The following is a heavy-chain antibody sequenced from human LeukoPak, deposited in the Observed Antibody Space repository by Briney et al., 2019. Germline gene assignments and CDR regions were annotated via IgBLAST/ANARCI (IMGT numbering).Heavy chain of an antibody. J-gene: IGHJ4*02. D-gene: IGHD2-15*01. CDR2: ISSSSSTI. V-gene: IGHV3-48*02. CDR1: GFTFNTYA. CDR3: ARARASGRSGFDY. Sequence: GGSLRLSCVASGFTFNTYAMTWVRQAPGKGLEWVSYISSSSSTIYYADSVKGRFTISRDNAKNSLDLQMNSLRDEDTAVYYCARARASGRSGFDYWGQGTLVTVSS.